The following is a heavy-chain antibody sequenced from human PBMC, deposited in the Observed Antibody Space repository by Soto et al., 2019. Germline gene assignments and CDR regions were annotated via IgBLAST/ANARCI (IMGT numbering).Heavy chain of an antibody. CDR2: IYPGDSDT. Sequence: GESLKISCKGSGYSFTSYWIGWVRQMPGKGLEWMGIIYPGDSDTRYSPSFQGQVTISADKSISTAYLQWSSLKASDTAMYYCARHPTLGYCSGGSCYSWQFSGFDPWGQGTLVTVSS. CDR3: ARHPTLGYCSGGSCYSWQFSGFDP. D-gene: IGHD2-15*01. J-gene: IGHJ5*02. V-gene: IGHV5-51*01. CDR1: GYSFTSYW.